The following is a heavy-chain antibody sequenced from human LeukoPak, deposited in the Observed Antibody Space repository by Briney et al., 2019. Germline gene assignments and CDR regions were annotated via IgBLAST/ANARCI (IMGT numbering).Heavy chain of an antibody. J-gene: IGHJ4*02. Sequence: ASVKVSCKASGYTFTGYYMHWVRQAPGRGLEWMGWINPNSGGTNYAQKFQGRVTMTRDTSISTAYMELSRLRSDDTAVYYCARDAVRGGMITFGGVHRYFDYWGQGTLVTVSS. V-gene: IGHV1-2*02. CDR1: GYTFTGYY. CDR3: ARDAVRGGMITFGGVHRYFDY. D-gene: IGHD3-16*01. CDR2: INPNSGGT.